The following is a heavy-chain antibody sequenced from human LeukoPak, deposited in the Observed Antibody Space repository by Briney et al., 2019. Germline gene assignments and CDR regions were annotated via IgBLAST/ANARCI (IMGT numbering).Heavy chain of an antibody. J-gene: IGHJ6*03. CDR2: ISGYNGNT. Sequence: ASMKVSCKASGYTFTSYGITWVRQAPGQGLEWMGWISGYNGNTNYAQKFQGRVTMTTDTSTSTVYMELRSLRSDDTAVYYCARLGSPIYYYYIDVWGKGTTVTVSS. V-gene: IGHV1-18*01. CDR3: ARLGSPIYYYYIDV. D-gene: IGHD1-26*01. CDR1: GYTFTSYG.